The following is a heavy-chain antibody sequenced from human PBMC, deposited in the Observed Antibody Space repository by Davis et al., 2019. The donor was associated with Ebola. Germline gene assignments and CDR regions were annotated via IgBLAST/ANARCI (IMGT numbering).Heavy chain of an antibody. CDR1: GFTFSSYE. J-gene: IGHJ6*02. CDR3: AKVGGYGDYVGRYYYGMDV. CDR2: ISSSGNTI. D-gene: IGHD4-17*01. Sequence: PGGSLRLSCAASGFTFSSYEMNWVRQAPGKGLEWVSYISSSGNTIYYADSVKGRFTISRDNAKNSLYLQMNSLRAEDTALYYCAKVGGYGDYVGRYYYGMDVWGQGTTVTVSS. V-gene: IGHV3-48*03.